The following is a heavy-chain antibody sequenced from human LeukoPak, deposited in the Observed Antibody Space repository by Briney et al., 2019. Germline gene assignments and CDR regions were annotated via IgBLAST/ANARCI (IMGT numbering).Heavy chain of an antibody. CDR1: RFTFSGSA. J-gene: IGHJ4*02. V-gene: IGHV3-73*01. Sequence: PGGSLRLSCAASRFTFSGSAMHWVRQASGKGLEWVGRIRSKANNYATTYAASVKGRFTISRDDSKNTAYLEMNSLKTDDTAVYYCTRPSQDSSSGRFEYWGQGTLVTVSS. CDR3: TRPSQDSSSGRFEY. CDR2: IRSKANNYAT. D-gene: IGHD6-25*01.